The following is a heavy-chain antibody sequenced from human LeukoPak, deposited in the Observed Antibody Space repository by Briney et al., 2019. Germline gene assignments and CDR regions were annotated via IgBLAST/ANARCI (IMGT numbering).Heavy chain of an antibody. Sequence: GGSLRLSCAASGFTLSGYGMHWVRQAPGKGLEWVAVISYDGSNKDYGDSVKGRFTISRDNAKNTLYLQMNSLRAEDTAVYYCEATGVGGYWGQGTLVTVSS. CDR3: EATGVGGY. CDR1: GFTLSGYG. CDR2: ISYDGSNK. J-gene: IGHJ4*02. D-gene: IGHD1-26*01. V-gene: IGHV3-30*03.